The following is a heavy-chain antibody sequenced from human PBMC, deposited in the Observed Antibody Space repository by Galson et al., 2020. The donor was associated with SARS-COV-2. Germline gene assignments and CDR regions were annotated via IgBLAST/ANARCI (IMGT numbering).Heavy chain of an antibody. D-gene: IGHD3-22*01. CDR2: FDPEDGET. CDR1: GYTLTELS. Sequence: ASVPVSCKVSGYTLTELSMHWVRQAPGKGLEWMGGFDPEDGETIYAQKFQGRVTMTEDTSTDTAYMELSSLRSEDTAVYYCARVTGFGDYYDSSGYYDYWGQGTLVTVSS. J-gene: IGHJ4*02. CDR3: ARVTGFGDYYDSSGYYDY. V-gene: IGHV1-24*01.